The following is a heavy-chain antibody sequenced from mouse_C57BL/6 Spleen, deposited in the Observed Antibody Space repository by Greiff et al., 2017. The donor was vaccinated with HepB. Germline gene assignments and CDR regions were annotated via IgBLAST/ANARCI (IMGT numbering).Heavy chain of an antibody. D-gene: IGHD1-1*01. CDR2: INPGSGGT. J-gene: IGHJ1*03. V-gene: IGHV1-54*01. CDR3: ARSSYYGSSFFDV. Sequence: QVQLKQSGAELVRPGTSVKVSCKASGYAFTNYLIEWVKQRPGQGLEWIGVINPGSGGTNYNEKFKGKATLTADKSSSTAYMQLSSLTSEDSAVYFCARSSYYGSSFFDVWGTGTTVTVSS. CDR1: GYAFTNYL.